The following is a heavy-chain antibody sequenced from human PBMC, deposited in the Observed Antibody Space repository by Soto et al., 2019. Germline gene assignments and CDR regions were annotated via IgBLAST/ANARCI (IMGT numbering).Heavy chain of an antibody. Sequence: ASVKVSCKASGYTFTSYDINWVRQATGQGLEWMGWMNPNSGNTGYAQKFQGRVTMTRNTSISTAYMELSSLRSEDTAVYYCARDASLSWGPPYYYYYGMDVWGQGTTVTVSS. CDR3: ARDASLSWGPPYYYYYGMDV. CDR1: GYTFTSYD. CDR2: MNPNSGNT. J-gene: IGHJ6*02. V-gene: IGHV1-8*01. D-gene: IGHD7-27*01.